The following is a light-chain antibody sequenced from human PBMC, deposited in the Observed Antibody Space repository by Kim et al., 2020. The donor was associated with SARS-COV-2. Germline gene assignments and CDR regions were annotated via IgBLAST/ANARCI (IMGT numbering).Light chain of an antibody. Sequence: QPVLTQSPSASASLGASVKLASTLSSGHSSYAIAWHQQQPEKGPRYLMKLNSDGSHSKGDGMADHFSGSSSGAERSLTISSLQSEDEADYQCQTWGTGSGVFGGGTQLTVL. CDR3: QTWGTGSGV. V-gene: IGLV4-69*01. CDR2: LNSDGSH. CDR1: SGHSSYA. J-gene: IGLJ2*01.